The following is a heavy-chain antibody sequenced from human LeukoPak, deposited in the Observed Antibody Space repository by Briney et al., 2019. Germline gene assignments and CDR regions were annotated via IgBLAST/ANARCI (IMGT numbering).Heavy chain of an antibody. CDR1: GGSISSYY. Sequence: SETLSLTCTVSGGSISSYYWSWIRQPPGKGLEWMGNIYYSGSTNYNSSLKSRVTISVDTSKNQISLKLRSVTAADTAVYYCASSSAMVTHAFDYWGQGTLVTVSS. CDR2: IYYSGST. V-gene: IGHV4-59*08. J-gene: IGHJ4*02. CDR3: ASSSAMVTHAFDY. D-gene: IGHD5-18*01.